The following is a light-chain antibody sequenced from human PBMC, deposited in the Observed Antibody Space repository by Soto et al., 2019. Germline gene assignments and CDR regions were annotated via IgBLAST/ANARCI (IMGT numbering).Light chain of an antibody. J-gene: IGLJ2*01. CDR2: EVS. V-gene: IGLV2-8*01. CDR1: SGDVGGYTY. Sequence: QPVLTQPPSASESPGQSVTISCTGVSGDVGGYTYVSWYQQYPGKAPKLLIYEVSKRPQGVPDRFTGSKSGNTASLTVSGLQPDDEADYYCSSSGGSNGFVVFGGGTKLTVL. CDR3: SSSGGSNGFVV.